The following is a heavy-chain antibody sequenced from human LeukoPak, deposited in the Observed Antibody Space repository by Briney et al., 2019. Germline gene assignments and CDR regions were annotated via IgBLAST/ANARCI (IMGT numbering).Heavy chain of an antibody. D-gene: IGHD2-15*01. CDR2: IWYDGSNK. V-gene: IGHV3-30*02. CDR1: GFTFSSYG. CDR3: AKELELLHYFDY. Sequence: GGSLRLSCAASGFTFSSYGMHWVRQAPGKGLEWVAVIWYDGSNKYYADSVKGRFTISRDNSKNTLYLQMNSLRAEDTAVYYCAKELELLHYFDYWGQGTLVTVSS. J-gene: IGHJ4*02.